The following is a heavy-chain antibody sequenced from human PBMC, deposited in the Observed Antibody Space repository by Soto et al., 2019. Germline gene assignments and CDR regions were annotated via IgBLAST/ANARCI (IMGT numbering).Heavy chain of an antibody. V-gene: IGHV3-23*01. J-gene: IGHJ4*02. D-gene: IGHD4-4*01. CDR2: SSGSGSGGST. Sequence: GGSLRLSCAASGFTFTNYAMTWVRQAPGKGLEWVSISSGSGSGGSTNYADSVKGRFTISRDNSKNTLYLQMNSLRVEDTAVYYCATDRDDYSHYVFDYWGQGTLVTVSS. CDR1: GFTFTNYA. CDR3: ATDRDDYSHYVFDY.